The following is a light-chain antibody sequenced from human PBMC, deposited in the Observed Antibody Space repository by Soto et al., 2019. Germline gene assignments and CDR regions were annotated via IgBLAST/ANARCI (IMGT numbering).Light chain of an antibody. CDR3: MQGTAWPPVT. CDR1: QSLLYSDGNTY. Sequence: DVVLTQSPLSLPVTLGQPASISCKSSQSLLYSDGNTYLSWFHQRPGQSPRRLIYKVSNRDSGVPDRFSGSWSGTDFTLKISRVEAEDVGVYYCMQGTAWPPVTFGGGTKVEI. CDR2: KVS. J-gene: IGKJ4*01. V-gene: IGKV2-30*01.